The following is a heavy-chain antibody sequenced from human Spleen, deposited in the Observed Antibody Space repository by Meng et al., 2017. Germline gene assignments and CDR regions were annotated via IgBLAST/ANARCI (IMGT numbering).Heavy chain of an antibody. Sequence: GESLKISCAASGFTFSDYYMNWVRQAPGKGLEWVSSISSSSTIYYADSVKGRFTISRDNAKNSLYLQMNSLTAEDTALYYCATSRTFEDWGQGTLVTVSS. CDR3: ATSRTFED. J-gene: IGHJ4*02. CDR2: ISSSSTI. V-gene: IGHV3-69-1*01. D-gene: IGHD1-14*01. CDR1: GFTFSDYY.